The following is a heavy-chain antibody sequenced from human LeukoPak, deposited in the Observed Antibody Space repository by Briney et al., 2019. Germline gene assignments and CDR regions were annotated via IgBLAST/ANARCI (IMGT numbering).Heavy chain of an antibody. D-gene: IGHD4-17*01. Sequence: PGGSLRLSCAASGFTFDDYAMHWVRQAPGKGLEWVSGISWNSGSIGYADSVKGRFTISRDNAKNSLYLQMNSLRAEDTALYYCAKGATTVTTSPFDYWGQGTPVTVSS. CDR3: AKGATTVTTSPFDY. V-gene: IGHV3-9*01. J-gene: IGHJ4*02. CDR2: ISWNSGSI. CDR1: GFTFDDYA.